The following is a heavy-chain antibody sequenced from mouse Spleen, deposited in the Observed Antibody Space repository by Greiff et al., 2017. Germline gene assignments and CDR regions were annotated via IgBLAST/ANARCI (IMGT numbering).Heavy chain of an antibody. CDR1: GYSITSDYA. CDR2: ISYSGST. Sequence: EVKLVESGPGLVKPSQSLSLTCTVTGYSITSDYAWNWIRQFPGNKLEWMGYISYSGSTSYNPSLKSRISITRDTSKNQFFLQLNSVTTEDTATYYCASRYYAMDYWGQGTSVTVSS. CDR3: ASRYYAMDY. J-gene: IGHJ4*01. V-gene: IGHV3-2*02.